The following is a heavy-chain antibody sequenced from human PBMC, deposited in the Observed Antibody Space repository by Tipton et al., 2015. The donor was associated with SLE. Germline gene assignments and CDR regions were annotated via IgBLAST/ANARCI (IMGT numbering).Heavy chain of an antibody. J-gene: IGHJ4*02. Sequence: TLSLTCTVSGGSINSYYWSWIRQPPGKGLEWIGYIHSNGRGNYNPSLKSRVTMSVDPSKMQFSLNLNSVTAADTALYFCARGVAERLGLDFWGQGSLVTVSS. D-gene: IGHD6-19*01. V-gene: IGHV4-59*01. CDR2: IHSNGRG. CDR3: ARGVAERLGLDF. CDR1: GGSINSYY.